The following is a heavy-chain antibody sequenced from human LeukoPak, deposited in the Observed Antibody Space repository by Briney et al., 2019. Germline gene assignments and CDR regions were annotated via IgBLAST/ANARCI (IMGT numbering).Heavy chain of an antibody. V-gene: IGHV4-4*07. Sequence: SETLSLTCTVSGGSISSYYWSWIRQPAGKGLEWIGRIHTSGSTNYNPSLRSRVTMSVDTSKNQFSLRLRSVTAADTALYYCARGIATITQDSFDIWGPGQWSPSLQ. J-gene: IGHJ3*02. CDR2: IHTSGST. D-gene: IGHD1-14*01. CDR3: ARGIATITQDSFDI. CDR1: GGSISSYY.